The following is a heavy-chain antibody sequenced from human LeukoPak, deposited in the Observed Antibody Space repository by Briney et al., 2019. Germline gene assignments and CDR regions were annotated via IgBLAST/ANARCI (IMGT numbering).Heavy chain of an antibody. Sequence: SETLSLTCTVSGYSTNSGYYWGWTRPPPGKGLEWIGSIYHSGSTYYNPSLKSRVTISVDTSKNQFSLKLSSVSAADTAVYYCASSGSYFQADYWGQGTLVTLSS. CDR2: IYHSGST. J-gene: IGHJ4*02. V-gene: IGHV4-38-2*02. D-gene: IGHD3-10*01. CDR3: ASSGSYFQADY. CDR1: GYSTNSGYY.